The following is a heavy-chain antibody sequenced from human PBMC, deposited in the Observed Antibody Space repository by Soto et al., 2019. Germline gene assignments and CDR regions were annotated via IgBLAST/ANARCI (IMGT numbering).Heavy chain of an antibody. V-gene: IGHV3-74*01. CDR1: GFTFSSYW. Sequence: EVQLVESGGGLVQPGGSLRLSCAASGFTFSSYWMHWVRQVPGKGLVWVSRIKNDGSGTYYADSVKGRLTMSRDNAKNTQYLQKNSLRAEDTAVEYGVRGDGDYYDGNGYLGRHWGQGTLVTVSS. CDR2: IKNDGSGT. J-gene: IGHJ4*02. CDR3: VRGDGDYYDGNGYLGRH. D-gene: IGHD3-22*01.